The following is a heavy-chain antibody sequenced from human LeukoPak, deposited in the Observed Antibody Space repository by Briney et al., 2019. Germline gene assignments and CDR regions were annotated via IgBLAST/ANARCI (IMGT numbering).Heavy chain of an antibody. V-gene: IGHV1-69*04. D-gene: IGHD4-17*01. CDR3: AKGPHDPGDFLFF. J-gene: IGHJ4*02. CDR1: GDTFDRFP. Sequence: SVKLFCKASGDTFDRFPIPWVRLAPGQGLEWMGRIIHIFAITHYAPHFQGRVTMTADTSTNTAYMELSNLKSEDTAVYYCAKGPHDPGDFLFFWGQGTLVTVTS. CDR2: IIHIFAIT.